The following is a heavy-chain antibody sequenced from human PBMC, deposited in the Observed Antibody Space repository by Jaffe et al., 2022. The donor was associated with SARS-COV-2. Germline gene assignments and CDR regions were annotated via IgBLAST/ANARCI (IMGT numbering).Heavy chain of an antibody. V-gene: IGHV3-7*01. CDR2: IKQDGGEK. CDR3: ARVTQGGSDI. Sequence: EVQLVESGGGLVQPGGSLRLSCAASGFTFSSYWMRWVRQAPGKGLEWVASIKQDGGEKYYVDSVKGRFTVSRDNAENSLYLQMNSLRAEDTAVYYCARVTQGGSDIWGQGTMVTVS. J-gene: IGHJ3*02. CDR1: GFTFSSYW. D-gene: IGHD3-10*01.